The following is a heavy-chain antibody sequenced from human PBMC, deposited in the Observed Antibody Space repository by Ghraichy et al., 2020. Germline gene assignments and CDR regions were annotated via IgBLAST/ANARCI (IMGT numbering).Heavy chain of an antibody. CDR3: TTDPQD. CDR1: GFTFRDKW. CDR2: IKSKKDGGTM. V-gene: IGHV3-15*05. Sequence: GGSLRLSCAASGFTFRDKWMRWVRQTPGKGLEWIARIKSKKDGGTMDYSAPVRGRFTISRDDSKNTLYLQMNSLRIDDTGVYYCTTDPQDWGQGTPVIVSS. J-gene: IGHJ4*02.